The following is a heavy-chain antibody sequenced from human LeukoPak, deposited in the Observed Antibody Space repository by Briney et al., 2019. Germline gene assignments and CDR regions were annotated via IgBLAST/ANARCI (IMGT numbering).Heavy chain of an antibody. D-gene: IGHD1-26*01. Sequence: TGGSLRLSCAASGFTFSSYSMNWVRQAPGKGLEWVSSISSSSTYIYYVDSVKGRFTISRDNAKNSLYLQMNSLRAEDTAVYYCARDQVGATNYFDYWGQGTLVTVSS. CDR3: ARDQVGATNYFDY. CDR1: GFTFSSYS. V-gene: IGHV3-21*01. J-gene: IGHJ4*02. CDR2: ISSSSTYI.